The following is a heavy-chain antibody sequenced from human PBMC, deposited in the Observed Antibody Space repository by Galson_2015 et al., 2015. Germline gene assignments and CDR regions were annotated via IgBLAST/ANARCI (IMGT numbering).Heavy chain of an antibody. Sequence: SVKLSCTVSGFTFTDLSMHWVRQPPGKGLEWMSYFDADGGVTIYAQTLQGRVTMTEDTSTNTAYMQLSSLGSEDTAVYYCATLMGGGFDPWGQGTLVTVSS. CDR3: ATLMGGGFDP. D-gene: IGHD3-16*01. CDR2: FDADGGVT. J-gene: IGHJ5*02. CDR1: GFTFTDLS. V-gene: IGHV1-24*01.